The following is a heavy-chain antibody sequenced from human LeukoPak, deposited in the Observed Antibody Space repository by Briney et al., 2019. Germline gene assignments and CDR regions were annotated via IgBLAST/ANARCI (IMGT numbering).Heavy chain of an antibody. D-gene: IGHD3-22*01. J-gene: IGHJ4*01. CDR2: IIPIFGTA. CDR1: GGTFSSYA. V-gene: IGHV1-69*01. Sequence: SVKVSCKASGGTFSSYAISWVRQAPGQGLEWMGGIIPIFGTANYAQKFQGRVTITADESTSTAYMELSSLRSEDTAVYYCARGFLGREGSGYPPVYFDYXXXXXXVTVSX. CDR3: ARGFLGREGSGYPPVYFDY.